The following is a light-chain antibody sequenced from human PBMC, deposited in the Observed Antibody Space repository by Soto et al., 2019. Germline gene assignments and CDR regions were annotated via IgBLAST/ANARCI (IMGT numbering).Light chain of an antibody. CDR2: GAS. V-gene: IGKV3-15*01. CDR1: QSVRSN. Sequence: EVVMPQSPATLSLSPGESATLSCRASQSVRSNLAWYQQKPGQAPRLLMYGASTRATSIPARFGGSGSGTEFILTISSLQSEDFAVYYCQQYNNWPGTFGQGTRVEIK. CDR3: QQYNNWPGT. J-gene: IGKJ1*01.